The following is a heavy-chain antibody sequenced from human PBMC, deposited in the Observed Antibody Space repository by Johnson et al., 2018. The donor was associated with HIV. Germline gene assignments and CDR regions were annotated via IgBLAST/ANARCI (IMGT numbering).Heavy chain of an antibody. CDR2: IRYDGSNK. CDR1: GFTFSSYG. J-gene: IGHJ3*02. CDR3: AKDLGSYQYLVDAFDI. Sequence: VQLVESGGGVVQPGRSLRLSCAASGFTFSSYGMHWVRQAPGKGLEWVAFIRYDGSNKYYADSVKGRFTISRDNSKNTLYLQMNSLRTEDTAVYYCAKDLGSYQYLVDAFDIWCQGTMVTVSS. D-gene: IGHD1-26*01. V-gene: IGHV3-30*02.